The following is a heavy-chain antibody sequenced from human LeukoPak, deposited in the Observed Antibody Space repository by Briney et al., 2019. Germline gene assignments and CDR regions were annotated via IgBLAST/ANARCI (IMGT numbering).Heavy chain of an antibody. J-gene: IGHJ4*02. CDR1: GFTFSSYS. CDR3: ARVTTAVSFDS. CDR2: ISSSGSMI. D-gene: IGHD4-23*01. V-gene: IGHV3-48*04. Sequence: AGGSLRLSCAASGFTFSSYSMNWVRQAPGKGLEWVSYISSSGSMIHYADSVKGRFTISRDNAKNSLYLQMNCLRAEDTAVYYCARVTTAVSFDSWGQGTLVSVSS.